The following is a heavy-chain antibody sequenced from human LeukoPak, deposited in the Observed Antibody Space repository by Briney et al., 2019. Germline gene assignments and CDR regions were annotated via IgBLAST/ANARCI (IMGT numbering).Heavy chain of an antibody. D-gene: IGHD2-2*01. CDR3: LRYCTSISCYHYYGMGV. Sequence: MASETLSLTCTVSAGSISSSTYYWGWIRQPPGKGLEWIGSIFYIGSTYYNPSLKSRVTISVDTSKNQFSLKLSSVTAADTAVYYCLRYCTSISCYHYYGMGVWGQGTTVTVSS. CDR2: IFYIGST. J-gene: IGHJ6*02. CDR1: AGSISSSTYY. V-gene: IGHV4-39*01.